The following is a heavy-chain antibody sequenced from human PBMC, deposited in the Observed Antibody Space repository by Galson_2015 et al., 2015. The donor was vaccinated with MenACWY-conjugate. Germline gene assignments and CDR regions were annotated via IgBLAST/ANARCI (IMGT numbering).Heavy chain of an antibody. CDR2: IGGRGGSGAGT. Sequence: SLRLSCAASGFTSNTHAMSWVRQAPGKGLEWVSGIGGRGGSGAGTYYADSVKGRFTISRDNSKNMLYLQMNSLRADDTAVYHCATGSGGNCHPHRRYWYFDLWGRGTLVTVSS. CDR1: GFTSNTHA. V-gene: IGHV3-23*01. CDR3: ATGSGGNCHPHRRYWYFDL. J-gene: IGHJ2*01. D-gene: IGHD2-15*01.